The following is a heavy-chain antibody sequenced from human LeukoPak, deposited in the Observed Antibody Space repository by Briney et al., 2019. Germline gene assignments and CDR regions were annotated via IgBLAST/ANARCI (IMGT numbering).Heavy chain of an antibody. V-gene: IGHV3-20*04. CDR2: INWSGGST. J-gene: IGHJ4*02. D-gene: IGHD2-2*01. Sequence: GRSLRLSCTASGFALDEHGMSWVRQVPGKGLEWVSGINWSGGSTGYADPVRGRFTISRDNAKNSLYLQMDSLRAEDTALYYCARAPITSPFYFDYWGQGTLVTVSS. CDR1: GFALDEHG. CDR3: ARAPITSPFYFDY.